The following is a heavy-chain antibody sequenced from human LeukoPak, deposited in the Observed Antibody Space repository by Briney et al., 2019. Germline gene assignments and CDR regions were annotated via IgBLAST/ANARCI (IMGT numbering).Heavy chain of an antibody. Sequence: PGGSLRLSCEASEFTFSNYWMSWVRQPPGKGLEWIGEIYHSGSTNYNPSLKSRVTISVDKSKNQFSLKLSSVTAADTAVYYCARDPHDGDYYFDYWGQGTLVTVSS. D-gene: IGHD4-17*01. CDR2: IYHSGST. J-gene: IGHJ4*02. V-gene: IGHV4-4*02. CDR3: ARDPHDGDYYFDY. CDR1: EFTFSNYW.